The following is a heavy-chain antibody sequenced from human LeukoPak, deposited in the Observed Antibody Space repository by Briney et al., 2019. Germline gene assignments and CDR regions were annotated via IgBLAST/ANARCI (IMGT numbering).Heavy chain of an antibody. V-gene: IGHV2-26*01. CDR1: GFSLSNPRMS. CDR3: ARSDYDTWSGSSYYFDY. CDR2: IFPNDEK. Sequence: SGPTLVKPTETLTLTCTVSGFSLSNPRMSVSWIRQPPGKALEWLAHIFPNDEKSYSTSLKSRLTISKDTSKRQVVLTMTNMDPVDTATYYCARSDYDTWSGSSYYFDYWGQGTLVTVSS. D-gene: IGHD3-3*01. J-gene: IGHJ4*02.